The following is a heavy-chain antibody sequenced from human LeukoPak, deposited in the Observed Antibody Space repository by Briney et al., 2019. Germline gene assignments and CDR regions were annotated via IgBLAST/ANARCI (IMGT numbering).Heavy chain of an antibody. Sequence: TGGSLRLSCAASGFTFSNSDIHWVRQAPGKGLEWVAIISCDGSDKYYADSVKGRFTISRDNSKNTLYLQMNSLRAEDTAVYCCARRGDAVGGTLPQSLDYWGQGTLVTVSS. D-gene: IGHD6-19*01. CDR1: GFTFSNSD. CDR3: ARRGDAVGGTLPQSLDY. CDR2: ISCDGSDK. V-gene: IGHV3-30*03. J-gene: IGHJ4*02.